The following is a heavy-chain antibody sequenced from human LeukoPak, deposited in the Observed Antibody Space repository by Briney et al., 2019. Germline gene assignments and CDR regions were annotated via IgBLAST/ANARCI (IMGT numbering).Heavy chain of an antibody. J-gene: IGHJ4*02. Sequence: SQTLSLNCAISGDSVSSYGAAWNWIRQSPSRGLEWLGGTYFSSKWYSDYAAFVKGRITISPDTSKNQVSLQLNSVTPGDTAIYYCSRKMGAFDYWGQGTLVTVSS. V-gene: IGHV6-1*01. D-gene: IGHD1-26*01. CDR1: GDSVSSYGAA. CDR2: TYFSSKWYS. CDR3: SRKMGAFDY.